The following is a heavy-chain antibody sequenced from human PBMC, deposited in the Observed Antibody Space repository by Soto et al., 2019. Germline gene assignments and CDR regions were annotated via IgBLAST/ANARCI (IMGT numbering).Heavy chain of an antibody. Sequence: SETLSLTCTVSGGSISSGGYYWSWIRQHPGKGLEWIGYTYYSGSTYYNPSLKSRVTISVDTSKNQFSLKLSSVTAADTAVYYCARQGSSWECNWFDPWGQGTLVTVSS. V-gene: IGHV4-31*03. CDR2: TYYSGST. CDR1: GGSISSGGYY. D-gene: IGHD6-13*01. J-gene: IGHJ5*02. CDR3: ARQGSSWECNWFDP.